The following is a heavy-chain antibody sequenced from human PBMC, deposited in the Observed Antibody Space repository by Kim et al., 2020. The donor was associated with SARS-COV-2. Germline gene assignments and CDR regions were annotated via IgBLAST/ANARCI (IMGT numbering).Heavy chain of an antibody. V-gene: IGHV1-58*01. CDR2: IVVGSGNT. Sequence: SVKVSCKASGFTFTSSAVQWVRQVRGQRLEWIGWIVVGSGNTNYAQKFQERVTITRDMSTSTAYMELSSLRSEDTAVYYCAADGSAKGGWLVSHYYYYYGMDVWGQGTTVTVSS. CDR1: GFTFTSSA. D-gene: IGHD6-19*01. CDR3: AADGSAKGGWLVSHYYYYYGMDV. J-gene: IGHJ6*02.